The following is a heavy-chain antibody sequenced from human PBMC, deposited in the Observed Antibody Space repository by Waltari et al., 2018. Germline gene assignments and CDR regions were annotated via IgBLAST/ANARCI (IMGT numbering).Heavy chain of an antibody. Sequence: QVQLQESGPGLVKPSETLSLTCAGPGYSIRSGYSWGWIRQPPGKGLGRLGSVYHSGSTSYNPSLKSRVTISVDTSKNQFSLKLSSVTAADTAVYYCARLAGSRGFYDFWRDYHISTDYYFDYWGQGTLVTVSS. CDR1: GYSIRSGYS. J-gene: IGHJ4*02. D-gene: IGHD3-3*01. V-gene: IGHV4-38-2*01. CDR2: VYHSGST. CDR3: ARLAGSRGFYDFWRDYHISTDYYFDY.